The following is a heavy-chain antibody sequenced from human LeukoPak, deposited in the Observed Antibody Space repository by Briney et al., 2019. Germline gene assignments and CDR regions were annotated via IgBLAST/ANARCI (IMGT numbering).Heavy chain of an antibody. CDR2: IYSGGST. Sequence: GGSLRRSCAASGFTVSSNYMSWVRQAPGKGLEWVSVIYSGGSTYYADSVKGRFTISRDNSKNTLYLQMNSLRAEDTAVYYCARDRTYYYDSSGPAPSGMDVWGQGTTVTVSS. CDR3: ARDRTYYYDSSGPAPSGMDV. D-gene: IGHD3-22*01. CDR1: GFTVSSNY. J-gene: IGHJ6*02. V-gene: IGHV3-66*01.